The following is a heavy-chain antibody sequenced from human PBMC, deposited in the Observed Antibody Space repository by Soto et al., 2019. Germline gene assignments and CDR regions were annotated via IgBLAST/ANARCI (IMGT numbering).Heavy chain of an antibody. V-gene: IGHV4-34*01. CDR1: GGSFSGYY. J-gene: IGHJ4*02. CDR2: INHSGGT. CDR3: AREGTMVLGVIRLGRGRIDY. D-gene: IGHD3-10*01. Sequence: QVQLQQWGAGLLKPSETLSLTCAVYGGSFSGYYWSWIRQPPGKGLEWIGEINHSGGTNYNPSLKSRVTIAGDTSKNQFSLKRSSVSAADTAVYYCAREGTMVLGVIRLGRGRIDYWGQGTLVTVSS.